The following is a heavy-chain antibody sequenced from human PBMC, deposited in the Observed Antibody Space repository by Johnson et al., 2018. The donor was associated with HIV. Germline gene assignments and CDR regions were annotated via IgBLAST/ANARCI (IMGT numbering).Heavy chain of an antibody. CDR2: ISGSGGIT. J-gene: IGHJ3*02. CDR3: ARGSGVGAFDI. CDR1: GFTFSSYA. D-gene: IGHD7-27*01. Sequence: VQLVESGGGLVQPGGSLRLSCAASGFTFSSYAMNWVRQAPGKGLEWVSAISGSGGITYYAASVKGRFTSSRDNSKNSLYLQMSSLRVEDTAVYYCARGSGVGAFDIWGQGTMVTVSS. V-gene: IGHV3-23*04.